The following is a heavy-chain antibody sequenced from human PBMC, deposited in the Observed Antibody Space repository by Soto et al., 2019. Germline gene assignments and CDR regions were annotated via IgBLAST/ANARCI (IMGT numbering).Heavy chain of an antibody. D-gene: IGHD3-22*01. CDR3: ARVGRQSYYDGFPVY. Sequence: ASVKVSCKASCYTFTTYSISWVRQAPGQGLEWMGWISAYNGNTNYAQKLQGRLTMTTDTSTSTAYMELRSLRSDDTAVYYCARVGRQSYYDGFPVYWGQGTLVTVSS. V-gene: IGHV1-18*04. CDR1: CYTFTTYS. CDR2: ISAYNGNT. J-gene: IGHJ4*02.